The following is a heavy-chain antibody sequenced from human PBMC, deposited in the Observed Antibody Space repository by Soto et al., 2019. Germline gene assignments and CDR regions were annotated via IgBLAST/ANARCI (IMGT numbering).Heavy chain of an antibody. CDR1: GGSISSSSYY. J-gene: IGHJ4*02. CDR3: ARDKGYSYGYDY. D-gene: IGHD5-18*01. Sequence: SETLSLTCTVSGGSISSSSYYWGWIRQPPGKGLEWIGSIYYSGSTYYNPSLKSRVTISVDTSKNQFSLKLSSVTAADTAVYYCARDKGYSYGYDYWGQGTLVTVSS. V-gene: IGHV4-39*02. CDR2: IYYSGST.